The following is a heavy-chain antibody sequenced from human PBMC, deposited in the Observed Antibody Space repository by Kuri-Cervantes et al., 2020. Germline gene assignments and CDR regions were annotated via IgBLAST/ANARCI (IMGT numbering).Heavy chain of an antibody. CDR2: INHSGST. CDR3: ARGAATTGNDY. CDR1: GYSISSGYY. D-gene: IGHD1-1*01. Sequence: SETLSLTCTVSGYSISSGYYWSWIRQPPGKGLEWIGEINHSGSTNYNPSLKSRVTISVDTSKNQFSLQLNSVTPDDTAVYYCARGAATTGNDYWGQGTLVTVSS. V-gene: IGHV4-38-2*02. J-gene: IGHJ4*02.